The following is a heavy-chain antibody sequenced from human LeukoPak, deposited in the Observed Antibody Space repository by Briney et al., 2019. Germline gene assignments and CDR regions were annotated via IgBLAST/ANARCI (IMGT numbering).Heavy chain of an antibody. CDR3: ARHGRSIAAAGPIDY. J-gene: IGHJ4*02. V-gene: IGHV4-39*01. CDR2: IYYSGST. Sequence: SQTLSLTCTVSGGSISSGDYYWSWIRQPPGKGLEWIGSIYYSGSTYYNPSLKSRVTISADTSKNQFSLKLSSVTAADTAVYYCARHGRSIAAAGPIDYWGQGTLVTVSS. CDR1: GGSISSGDYY. D-gene: IGHD6-13*01.